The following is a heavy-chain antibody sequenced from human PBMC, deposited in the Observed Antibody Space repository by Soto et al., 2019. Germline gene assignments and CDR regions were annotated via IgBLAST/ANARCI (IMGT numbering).Heavy chain of an antibody. V-gene: IGHV4-59*01. CDR2: IYYSGST. Sequence: PSETLSLTCTVSGGSISSYYWSWIRQPPGKGLEWIGYIYYSGSTNYNPSLKSRVTISVDTSKNQFSLKLSSVTAADTAVYYCAREGTFGGSVDSWGQGTLVTAPQ. D-gene: IGHD3-3*01. CDR1: GGSISSYY. J-gene: IGHJ4*02. CDR3: AREGTFGGSVDS.